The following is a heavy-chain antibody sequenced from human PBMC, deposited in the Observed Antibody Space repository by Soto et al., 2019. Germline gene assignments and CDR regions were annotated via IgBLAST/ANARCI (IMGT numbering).Heavy chain of an antibody. Sequence: PGGSLRLSCAASGFTFSDNYMTWIRQAPGKGLEWVSYISGSSTHTNYADSVKGRFTTSRDNAKNSLYLQMNSLRAEDTAVYYCASSRYHRSGTYYAFDYWGQGTLVTASS. CDR3: ASSRYHRSGTYYAFDY. CDR2: ISGSSTHT. J-gene: IGHJ4*02. D-gene: IGHD3-10*01. CDR1: GFTFSDNY. V-gene: IGHV3-11*03.